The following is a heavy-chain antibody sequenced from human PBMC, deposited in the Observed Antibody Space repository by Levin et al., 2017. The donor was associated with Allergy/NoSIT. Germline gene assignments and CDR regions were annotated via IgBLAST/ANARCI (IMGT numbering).Heavy chain of an antibody. V-gene: IGHV4-39*02. Sequence: SETLSLTCTVSGGSISSRSHYWGWIRQPPGKGLEWIGSIYYSGSTYYNPSLKSRVTMSVDTSKNHFSLKLSSVTAADTAVYYCETRVDLDRNWFDPWGQGTLVTVSS. CDR2: IYYSGST. CDR1: GGSISSRSHY. J-gene: IGHJ5*02. D-gene: IGHD1-1*01. CDR3: ETRVDLDRNWFDP.